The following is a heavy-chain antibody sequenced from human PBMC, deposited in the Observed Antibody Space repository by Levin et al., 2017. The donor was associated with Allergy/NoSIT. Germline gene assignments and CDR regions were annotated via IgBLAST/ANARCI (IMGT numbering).Heavy chain of an antibody. CDR1: GFTFSSYG. J-gene: IGHJ4*02. V-gene: IGHV3-30*18. Sequence: GESLKISCAASGFTFSSYGMHWVRQAPGKGLEWVTVISYDGTNKYYADSVQGRFTISRDNSKNTLYLQMNSLRAEDTAVYYCAKPIGYCSGGSCYCFDYWGQGTLVTVSS. CDR2: ISYDGTNK. CDR3: AKPIGYCSGGSCYCFDY. D-gene: IGHD2-15*01.